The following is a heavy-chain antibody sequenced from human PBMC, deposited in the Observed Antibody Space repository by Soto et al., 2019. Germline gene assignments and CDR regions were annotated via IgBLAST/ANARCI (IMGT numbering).Heavy chain of an antibody. V-gene: IGHV1-46*01. Sequence: ASVKVSCKASGYTFTSYRVHWLRQAPVQGLEWLGIINPGGGTTSYAQKFQGRLIMTRDTSTSTVYMELSSLRSEDTAVYYCAREVDGSGWYYFDSWGQRTSVTVSS. CDR3: AREVDGSGWYYFDS. CDR2: INPGGGTT. D-gene: IGHD6-19*01. CDR1: GYTFTSYR. J-gene: IGHJ4*02.